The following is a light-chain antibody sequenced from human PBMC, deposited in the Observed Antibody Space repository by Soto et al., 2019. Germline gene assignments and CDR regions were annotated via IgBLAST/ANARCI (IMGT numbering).Light chain of an antibody. CDR2: DAS. CDR3: QQYGASPAT. CDR1: QSVSSKH. V-gene: IGKV3-20*01. Sequence: EIVLTQSPVTLSLSPGERATLSCRASQSVSSKHLAWYQQKPGLAPRLLIYDASSRATGVPDRFSGGGSGTEFTLTISRPEPEDFAVYYCQQYGASPATFGQGTRLEIK. J-gene: IGKJ5*01.